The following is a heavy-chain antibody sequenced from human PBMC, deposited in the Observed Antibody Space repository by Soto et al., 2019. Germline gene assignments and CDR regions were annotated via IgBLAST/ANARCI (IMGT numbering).Heavy chain of an antibody. D-gene: IGHD6-6*01. V-gene: IGHV3-72*01. CDR1: GFTFSDYY. Sequence: GGSLRYSCAASGFTFSDYYMDWVRQAPGKELEWVGRTRNKASSYSTEYAASVKGRFTISRDDSKNSLYLQMNSLKTEDTAVYHCARYTHTSSSRYNDYWGKGTLVTVSS. CDR3: ARYTHTSSSRYNDY. J-gene: IGHJ4*02. CDR2: TRNKASSYST.